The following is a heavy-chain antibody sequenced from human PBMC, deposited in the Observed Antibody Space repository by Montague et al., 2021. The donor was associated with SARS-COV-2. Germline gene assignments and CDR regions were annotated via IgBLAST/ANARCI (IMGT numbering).Heavy chain of an antibody. D-gene: IGHD4/OR15-4a*01. Sequence: SLRLSCAASGFIFSNFAFHWVRQAPGKGLEWLAIITYDGIDKFYADSVKGRFTISRDNSKNILYLRMNSLTPEDTAVYYCARDRVPPDYGDVFDLWGQGTLVTVSS. J-gene: IGHJ3*01. CDR3: ARDRVPPDYGDVFDL. CDR2: ITYDGIDK. CDR1: GFIFSNFA. V-gene: IGHV3-30*04.